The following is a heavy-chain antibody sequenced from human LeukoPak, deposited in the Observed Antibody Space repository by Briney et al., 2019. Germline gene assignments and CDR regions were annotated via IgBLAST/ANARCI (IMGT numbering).Heavy chain of an antibody. D-gene: IGHD4-11*01. CDR3: AKRDYSNYDLDY. Sequence: GGSLRLSCAASGFTFSSYAMCWVRQAPGEGLEWVSANSGSGGSTYYADSVKGRFTISRDNSKNTLYLQMNSLRAEDTAVYYCAKRDYSNYDLDYWGQGTLVTVSS. V-gene: IGHV3-23*01. J-gene: IGHJ4*02. CDR1: GFTFSSYA. CDR2: NSGSGGST.